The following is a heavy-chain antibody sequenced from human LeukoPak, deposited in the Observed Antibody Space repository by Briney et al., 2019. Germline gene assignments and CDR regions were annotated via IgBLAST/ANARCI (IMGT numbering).Heavy chain of an antibody. D-gene: IGHD6-19*01. CDR1: GFTFSSYW. CDR2: INSDGSST. V-gene: IGHV3-74*01. Sequence: GGPVRLSCAASGFTFSSYWMHWVRQAPGKGLVWVSRINSDGSSTSYADSVKGRFTISRDNAKNTLYLQMNSLRAEDTAVYYCARDSSGWHFAYWGQGTLVTVCS. CDR3: ARDSSGWHFAY. J-gene: IGHJ4*02.